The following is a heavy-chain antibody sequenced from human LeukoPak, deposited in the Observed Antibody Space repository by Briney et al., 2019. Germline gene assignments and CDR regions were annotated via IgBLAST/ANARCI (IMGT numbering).Heavy chain of an antibody. V-gene: IGHV3-30*18. CDR2: ISYDGSNK. D-gene: IGHD2/OR15-2a*01. CDR3: AKLRIDGDAFDI. J-gene: IGHJ3*02. Sequence: GGSLRLSCAASGFTFSSYSMNWVRQAPGKGLEWVAVISYDGSNKYYADSVKGRFTISRDNSKNTLYLQMNSLRAEDTAVYYCAKLRIDGDAFDIWGQGTMVTVSS. CDR1: GFTFSSYS.